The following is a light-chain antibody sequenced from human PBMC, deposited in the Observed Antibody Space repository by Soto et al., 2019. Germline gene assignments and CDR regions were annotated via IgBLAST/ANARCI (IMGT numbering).Light chain of an antibody. Sequence: DIQMTQSPSSLSASVGDRVTINCRASQGISNYLAWYQQKPGKVPKLLIYAASTLQSGVPSRFSGSGSGTDFTLTISSLQPVDVATYYCQKYNSAPRTFGQGTKVEIK. CDR2: AAS. V-gene: IGKV1-27*01. J-gene: IGKJ1*01. CDR1: QGISNY. CDR3: QKYNSAPRT.